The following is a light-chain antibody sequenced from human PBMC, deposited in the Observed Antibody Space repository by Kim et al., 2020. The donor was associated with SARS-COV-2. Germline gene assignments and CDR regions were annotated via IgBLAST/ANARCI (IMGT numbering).Light chain of an antibody. CDR1: SSDVGGYNY. V-gene: IGLV2-14*04. Sequence: QSKTISCTRTSSDVGGYNYGSWYQQHPGKAPKLMIYDVSKRPSGVSNRFSGSKPGNTASLTISGLQDEDEADYYCSSYTSSSTFVVFGGGAQLTVL. CDR2: DVS. J-gene: IGLJ2*01. CDR3: SSYTSSSTFVV.